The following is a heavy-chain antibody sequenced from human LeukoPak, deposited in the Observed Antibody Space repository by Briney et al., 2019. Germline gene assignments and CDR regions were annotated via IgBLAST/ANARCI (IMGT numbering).Heavy chain of an antibody. Sequence: GGSLRLSCAASGFTVSSNYMSWVRQAPGKGLEWVSVVYSGGSTYYADSVKGRFTISRDNSKNTLYLQMNSLRAEDTAVYYCARDVREGNSNYFDYWGQGTLVTVSS. CDR2: VYSGGST. V-gene: IGHV3-66*02. J-gene: IGHJ4*02. D-gene: IGHD4-23*01. CDR1: GFTVSSNY. CDR3: ARDVREGNSNYFDY.